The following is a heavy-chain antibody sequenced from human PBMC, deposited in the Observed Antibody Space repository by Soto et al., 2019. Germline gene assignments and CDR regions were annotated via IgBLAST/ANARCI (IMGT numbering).Heavy chain of an antibody. Sequence: SQTLSLTCAISGDSVSSNSAAWNWIRQSPSRGLEWLGRTYYRSKWYNDYAVSVKSRTTINPDTSKNQFSLQLNSVTPEDTAVYYCARDSGVAVAGTGDYYYYGMDVWGQGTTVTVSS. CDR2: TYYRSKWYN. CDR3: ARDSGVAVAGTGDYYYYGMDV. CDR1: GDSVSSNSAA. D-gene: IGHD6-19*01. J-gene: IGHJ6*02. V-gene: IGHV6-1*01.